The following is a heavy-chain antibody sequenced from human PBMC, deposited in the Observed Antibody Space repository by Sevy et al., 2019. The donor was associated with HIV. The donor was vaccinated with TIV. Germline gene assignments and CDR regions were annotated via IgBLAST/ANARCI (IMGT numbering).Heavy chain of an antibody. D-gene: IGHD3-10*01. CDR3: ATRPVLLWFGELLDTYHDY. J-gene: IGHJ4*02. CDR1: GGSISPYY. Sequence: SETLSLTCTVSGGSISPYYWIWTRQPAGKGLEWIGRIYTSGSTTNYNPSLKSRVSMSVDTSKNQFSLKLTSVTAADTAVYYCATRPVLLWFGELLDTYHDYWGQGTLVTVSS. CDR2: IYTSGSTT. V-gene: IGHV4-4*07.